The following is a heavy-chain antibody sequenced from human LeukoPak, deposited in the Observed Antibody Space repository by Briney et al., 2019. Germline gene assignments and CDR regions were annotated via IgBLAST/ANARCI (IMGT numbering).Heavy chain of an antibody. V-gene: IGHV3-11*01. CDR3: AKCLYYYDSSGYYSLFDY. D-gene: IGHD3-22*01. CDR2: ISNGGSTV. J-gene: IGHJ4*02. CDR1: GFTFSDYY. Sequence: SGGSLRLSCAASGFTFSDYYMSWIRQAPGKGLEWVSYISNGGSTVYYADSVKGRFTISRDNSKNTLYLQMNSLRAEDTAVYYCAKCLYYYDSSGYYSLFDYWGQGTLVTVSS.